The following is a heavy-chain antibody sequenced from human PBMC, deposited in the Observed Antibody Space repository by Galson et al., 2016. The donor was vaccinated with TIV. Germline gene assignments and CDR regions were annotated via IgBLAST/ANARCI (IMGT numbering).Heavy chain of an antibody. CDR3: ARVLAFFDYPPSTRNWFDP. CDR1: GYTFTSTG. Sequence: KVSCKASGYTFTSTGISWVRQAPGQGLEWMGWISAYSGHTNYAQKFQGRLTMTRDTSTTTAYLELGSLRSDDTAVYYCARVLAFFDYPPSTRNWFDPWGQGTLVIVSS. D-gene: IGHD3-3*02. V-gene: IGHV1-18*04. J-gene: IGHJ5*02. CDR2: ISAYSGHT.